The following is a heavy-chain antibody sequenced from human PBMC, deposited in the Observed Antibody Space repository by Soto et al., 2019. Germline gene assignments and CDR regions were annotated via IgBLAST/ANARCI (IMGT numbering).Heavy chain of an antibody. CDR2: IGGSGGST. J-gene: IGHJ5*01. V-gene: IGHV3-23*01. CDR1: GFTFSSYA. CDR3: AKDNPVGATPGWFDS. D-gene: IGHD1-26*01. Sequence: EVQLLESGGGLVQPGGSLRLSCAASGFTFSSYAMSWVRQAPGKGLEWVSVIGGSGGSTYYADSVKGRFTVSRDNSKNTLYLQMNSLRAEDTAIYYCAKDNPVGATPGWFDSWGQGTLVIVSS.